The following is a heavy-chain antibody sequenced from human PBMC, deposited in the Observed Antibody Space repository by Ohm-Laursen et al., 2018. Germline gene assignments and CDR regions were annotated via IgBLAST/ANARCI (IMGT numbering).Heavy chain of an antibody. V-gene: IGHV4-59*08. D-gene: IGHD1-26*01. CDR3: ATMGSSIY. Sequence: TLSLTCTVSGGSISRNYWSWLRQPPGKGLEWIGYVYYSGSTNYNPSLKSRVTISVDTSKNQFSLKVSSVTAADTAVYYCATMGSSIYWGQGTLVTVSS. J-gene: IGHJ4*02. CDR1: GGSISRNY. CDR2: VYYSGST.